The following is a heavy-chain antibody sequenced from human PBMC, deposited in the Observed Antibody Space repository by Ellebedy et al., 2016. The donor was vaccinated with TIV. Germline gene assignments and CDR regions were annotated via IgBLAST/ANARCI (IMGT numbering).Heavy chain of an antibody. D-gene: IGHD3-22*01. CDR1: GYTFTSYG. CDR2: ISAYNGNT. J-gene: IGHJ6*02. CDR3: ARDGFSVYDSSCYYYLLRFYYYYGMDV. V-gene: IGHV1-18*01. Sequence: AASVKVSCKASGYTFTSYGISWVRQAPGQGFEWMGWISAYNGNTNYAQKLHGIVTMTTDTSTSTAYMELRSLRSDDTAVYYCARDGFSVYDSSCYYYLLRFYYYYGMDVWGQGTTVTVSS.